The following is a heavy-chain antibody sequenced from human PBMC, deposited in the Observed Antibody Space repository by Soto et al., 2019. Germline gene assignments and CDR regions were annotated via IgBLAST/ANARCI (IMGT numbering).Heavy chain of an antibody. J-gene: IGHJ6*02. D-gene: IGHD3-9*01. V-gene: IGHV3-23*01. CDR1: SFPFISYS. Sequence: PVVSPGLSSAPISFPFISYSMAWVRQAPGKGLEWVSGIGGSGGNTYYADSVKGRFTISRDNSKNTLFLQMNSLRAEDTAEHYCARVVRYFDTPYGMDVWGQGT. CDR3: ARVVRYFDTPYGMDV. CDR2: IGGSGGNT.